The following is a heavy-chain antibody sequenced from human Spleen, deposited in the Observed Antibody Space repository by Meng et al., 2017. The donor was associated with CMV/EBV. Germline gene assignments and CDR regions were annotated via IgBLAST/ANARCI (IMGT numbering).Heavy chain of an antibody. V-gene: IGHV4-61*06. D-gene: IGHD3-3*01. CDR3: ASRAIFGALAGFDP. J-gene: IGHJ5*02. CDR2: IYYSGST. CDR1: GGSVSSGSYY. Sequence: SGGSVSSGSYYWSWIRQPPGKGLEWIGYIYYSGSTYYNPSLKSRVTISVDTSKNQFSLKLSSVTAADTAVYYCASRAIFGALAGFDPWGQGTLVTVSS.